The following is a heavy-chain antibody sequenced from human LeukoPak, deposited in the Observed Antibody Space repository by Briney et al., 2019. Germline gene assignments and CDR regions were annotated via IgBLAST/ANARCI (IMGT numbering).Heavy chain of an antibody. CDR2: INHSGSS. J-gene: IGHJ4*02. Sequence: SETLSLTCVVYGGSFCGYYWSWIRQPPGKGLEWIGEINHSGSSNYNPSPSLKSRVTISVDTSKNQFSLKLSSVTAADTAVYYCARTPRGDSWGQGTLVTVSS. CDR3: ARTPRGDS. V-gene: IGHV4-34*01. CDR1: GGSFCGYY. D-gene: IGHD2-21*02.